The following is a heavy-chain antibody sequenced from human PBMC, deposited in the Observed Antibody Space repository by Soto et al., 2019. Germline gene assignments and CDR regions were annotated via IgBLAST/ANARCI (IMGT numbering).Heavy chain of an antibody. V-gene: IGHV1-69*02. J-gene: IGHJ4*02. CDR1: GDTFSFYT. CDR3: AASYGSGYRAFDY. D-gene: IGHD3-10*01. CDR2: VNTIVSML. Sequence: SVKVSCKASGDTFSFYTINWVRQAPGLGLEWMGRVNTIVSMLNYAQKFQGRVTITAVLSTNIAYMQLSSLSSEDSAIYYCAASYGSGYRAFDYWGQGALVTVSS.